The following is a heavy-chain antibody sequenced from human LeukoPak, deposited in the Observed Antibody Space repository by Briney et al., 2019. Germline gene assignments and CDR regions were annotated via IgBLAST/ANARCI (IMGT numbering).Heavy chain of an antibody. V-gene: IGHV4-59*11. Sequence: PSETLSLTCTVSGGSIRTHYWSWLRQPPGKGLEWIGYISYSVITDYNPSLKSRVTISKDTSKGQFSLRLSSVTAADTAVYFCARGMTPHRNDAFDIWGQGTLVTVSS. D-gene: IGHD3-10*01. CDR1: GGSIRTHY. CDR3: ARGMTPHRNDAFDI. CDR2: ISYSVIT. J-gene: IGHJ3*02.